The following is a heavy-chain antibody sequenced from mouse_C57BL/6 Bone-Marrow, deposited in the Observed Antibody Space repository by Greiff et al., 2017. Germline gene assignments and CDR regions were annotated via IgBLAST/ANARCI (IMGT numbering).Heavy chain of an antibody. D-gene: IGHD1-1*01. CDR3: ARRRVITTVVVEQDWYFDV. Sequence: QVQLQQPGAELVKPGASVKLSCKASGYTFTSYWMHWVKQRPGQGLEWIGMIHPNSGSTNYNEKFKSKATLTVDKSSSTAYMQLSSLTSEDSAVYYWARRRVITTVVVEQDWYFDVWGTGTTVTVSS. CDR2: IHPNSGST. CDR1: GYTFTSYW. J-gene: IGHJ1*03. V-gene: IGHV1-64*01.